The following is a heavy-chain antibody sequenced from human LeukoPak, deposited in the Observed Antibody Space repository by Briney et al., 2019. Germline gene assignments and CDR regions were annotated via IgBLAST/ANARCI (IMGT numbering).Heavy chain of an antibody. CDR2: IYYSGST. V-gene: IGHV4-59*08. CDR1: GGSISSYY. CDR3: ATPRYCGGGSCYGAFVY. Sequence: SETLSLTCTVSGGSISSYYWSWIRQPPGKGLEWIGYIYYSGSTNYNPSLKSRVTISVDTSKNQFSLKLSSVTAADTAVYYCATPRYCGGGSCYGAFVYWGQGTLVTVSS. J-gene: IGHJ4*02. D-gene: IGHD2-15*01.